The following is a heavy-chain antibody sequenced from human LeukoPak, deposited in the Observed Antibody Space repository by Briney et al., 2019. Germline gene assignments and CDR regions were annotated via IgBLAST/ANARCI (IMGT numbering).Heavy chain of an antibody. Sequence: SETLSLTCTVSGGSISGYYWSWIRQPPGKGLEWIGYIYYSGSTNYNPSLKSRVTISVDTSKNQFSLKLSSVTAADTAVYYCAREGSSWSFDYWGKGTLFTVSS. CDR1: GGSISGYY. CDR3: AREGSSWSFDY. J-gene: IGHJ4*02. V-gene: IGHV4-59*01. CDR2: IYYSGST. D-gene: IGHD6-13*01.